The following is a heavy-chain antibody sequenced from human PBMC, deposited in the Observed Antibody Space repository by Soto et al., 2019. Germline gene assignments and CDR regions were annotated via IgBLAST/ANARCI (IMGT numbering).Heavy chain of an antibody. CDR2: INAGNGNT. V-gene: IGHV1-3*01. Sequence: ASVKVSCKASGYTFSNYGIHWVRQAPGQRLEWMGLINAGNGNTKYSQKFQGRVTLTRDTSASTAYMELSSLRSEDTAVYYCAREGLVLVPTTVNSDYYYYAMDVWGQGTTVTVSS. J-gene: IGHJ6*02. CDR3: AREGLVLVPTTVNSDYYYYAMDV. D-gene: IGHD2-15*01. CDR1: GYTFSNYG.